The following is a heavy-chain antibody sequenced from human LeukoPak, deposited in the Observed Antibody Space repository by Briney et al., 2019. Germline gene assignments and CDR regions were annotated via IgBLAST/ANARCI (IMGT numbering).Heavy chain of an antibody. CDR3: AWAAGVSSDPFDY. Sequence: SVKVSCKASGGTLSSYAISWVRQAPGQGLEWMGGIIPIFGTANYAQKFQGRVTITADKSTSTAYMELSSLRSEDTAVYYCAWAAGVSSDPFDYWGQGTLVTVSS. D-gene: IGHD2-8*02. J-gene: IGHJ4*02. CDR2: IIPIFGTA. V-gene: IGHV1-69*06. CDR1: GGTLSSYA.